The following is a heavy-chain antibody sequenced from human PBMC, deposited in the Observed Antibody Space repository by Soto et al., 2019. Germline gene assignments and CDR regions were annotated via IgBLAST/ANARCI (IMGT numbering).Heavy chain of an antibody. CDR3: ARAPVEDIIVLPSARGWFDP. CDR1: GFTFSAYT. D-gene: IGHD2-2*01. Sequence: QVQLVESGGGVVQPGRSLRLSCAASGFTFSAYTMHWVRQAPGKGLEWVTLISYDGGDTYYADSVKGRFTISRDNSRNFLYLQMSSLRPEATAVYFCARAPVEDIIVLPSARGWFDPWGQGTLVTVSS. V-gene: IGHV3-30-3*01. J-gene: IGHJ5*02. CDR2: ISYDGGDT.